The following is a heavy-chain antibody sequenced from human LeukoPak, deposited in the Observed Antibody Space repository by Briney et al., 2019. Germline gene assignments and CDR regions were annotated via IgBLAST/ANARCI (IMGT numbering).Heavy chain of an antibody. D-gene: IGHD6-19*01. V-gene: IGHV3-64*01. CDR3: ARAISVAGTIMLDY. CDR2: ISSNGGST. Sequence: GGSLRLSCAASGFTFSSYAMHWVRQAPGKGLEYVSAISSNGGSTYYASSVKGRFTISRDNSKNTLYLQMGSLRAEDMAVYYCARAISVAGTIMLDYWGQGTLVTVSS. CDR1: GFTFSSYA. J-gene: IGHJ4*02.